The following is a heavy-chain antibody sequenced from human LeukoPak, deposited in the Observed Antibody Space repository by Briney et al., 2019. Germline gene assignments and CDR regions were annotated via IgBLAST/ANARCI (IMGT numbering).Heavy chain of an antibody. V-gene: IGHV4-59*02. CDR3: ARGYGRAYYYYYGMDV. CDR2: IYYSGST. Sequence: SETLSLTCTVSGGSVSSNYWSWIRQPTGKGLEWIGYIYYSGSTNYNPSLKSRVTISVDTSKNQFSLKLSSVTAADTAVYYCARGYGRAYYYYYGMDVWGQGTTVTVSS. D-gene: IGHD4-17*01. J-gene: IGHJ6*02. CDR1: GGSVSSNY.